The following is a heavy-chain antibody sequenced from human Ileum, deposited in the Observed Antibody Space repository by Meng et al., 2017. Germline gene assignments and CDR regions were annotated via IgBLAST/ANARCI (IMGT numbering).Heavy chain of an antibody. J-gene: IGHJ4*02. V-gene: IGHV3-21*03. CDR1: GFTFSSYA. Sequence: GESLKISCAASGFTFSSYALNWVRQAPGKGLEWVASISSTSFYIYYADSVKGRFTISRDNANNSVFLQMDSLRVEDTAVYYCARAYYYDSGVYYYAIDYWGQGSLVTVSS. CDR2: ISSTSFYI. CDR3: ARAYYYDSGVYYYAIDY. D-gene: IGHD3-22*01.